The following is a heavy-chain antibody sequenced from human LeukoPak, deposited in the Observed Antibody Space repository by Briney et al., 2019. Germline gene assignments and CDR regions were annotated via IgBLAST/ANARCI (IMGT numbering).Heavy chain of an antibody. J-gene: IGHJ4*02. CDR1: GGSISSFY. Sequence: PSETLSLTCTVSGGSISSFYWSWIRQPPGKGLEWIGYIYYSGSTNYNPSLKSRVTISVDTSKNQFSLKLSSVTAADTAVYYCARERHTYLWYFDYWGQGTLVTVSS. V-gene: IGHV4-59*01. CDR2: IYYSGST. CDR3: ARERHTYLWYFDY. D-gene: IGHD3-16*01.